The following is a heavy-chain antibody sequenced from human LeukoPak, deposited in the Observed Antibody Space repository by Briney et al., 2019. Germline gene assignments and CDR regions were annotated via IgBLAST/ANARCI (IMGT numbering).Heavy chain of an antibody. J-gene: IGHJ6*03. CDR3: ARDLLGGGYSYGENYYYMDV. Sequence: GGSLRLSCAASGFTFSSYWMSWVRQAPGKGLEWVANIKQDGSEKYYVDSVKGRFTICRDNDKNSLYLQMNSLRAEDTAVYYCARDLLGGGYSYGENYYYMDVWGKGTTVTVSS. D-gene: IGHD5-18*01. CDR1: GFTFSSYW. V-gene: IGHV3-7*01. CDR2: IKQDGSEK.